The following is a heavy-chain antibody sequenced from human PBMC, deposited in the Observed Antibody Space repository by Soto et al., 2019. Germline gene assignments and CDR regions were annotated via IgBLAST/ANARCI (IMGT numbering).Heavy chain of an antibody. D-gene: IGHD6-19*01. V-gene: IGHV5-51*01. CDR2: IYPYDSDT. J-gene: IGHJ6*02. CDR3: ARRLGSGWYDNYYGMKV. CDR1: GYSFDSFW. Sequence: PGESLKISCQGSGYSFDSFWIGWSRQKPGHVLEWMGRIYPYDSDTTYSPSFQGQVTISVDKSINTAYLQWSRLKASDTATYYCARRLGSGWYDNYYGMKVWGQGTTVTVSS.